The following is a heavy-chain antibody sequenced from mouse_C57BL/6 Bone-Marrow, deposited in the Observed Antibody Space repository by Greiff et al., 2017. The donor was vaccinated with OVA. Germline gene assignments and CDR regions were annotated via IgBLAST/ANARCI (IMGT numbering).Heavy chain of an antibody. CDR1: GYTFTSYW. J-gene: IGHJ4*01. V-gene: IGHV1-7*01. Sequence: VQGVESGAELAKPGASVKLSCKASGYTFTSYWMHWVKQRPGQGLEWIGYINPSSGYTKYNQKFKDKATLTADKSSSTAYMQLSSLTYEDSAVYYCARWANWYAMDYWGQGTSVTVSS. CDR3: ARWANWYAMDY. CDR2: INPSSGYT. D-gene: IGHD4-1*01.